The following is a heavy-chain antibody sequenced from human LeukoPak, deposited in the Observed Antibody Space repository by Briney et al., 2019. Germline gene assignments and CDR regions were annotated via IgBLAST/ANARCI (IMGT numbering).Heavy chain of an antibody. CDR2: IYAIGST. D-gene: IGHD1-26*01. Sequence: PSETLSLTCAVYGGSFSGYFWTWIRQPAGKGLEWVGRIYAIGSTNYNPSLMSRVTMSVDTSKNQFSLNLNSVTAADTAVYYCARERGNLRGDAFDIWGQGTMVTVSS. CDR1: GGSFSGYF. V-gene: IGHV4-4*07. CDR3: ARERGNLRGDAFDI. J-gene: IGHJ3*02.